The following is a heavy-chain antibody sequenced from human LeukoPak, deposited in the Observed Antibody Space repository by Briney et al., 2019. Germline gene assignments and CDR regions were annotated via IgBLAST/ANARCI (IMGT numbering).Heavy chain of an antibody. CDR3: ARDAAISYGDYLSWFDP. CDR2: INHSGST. J-gene: IGHJ5*02. CDR1: GGSFSGYY. D-gene: IGHD4-17*01. V-gene: IGHV4-34*01. Sequence: SETLSLTCAVYGGSFSGYYWSWIRQPPGKGLEWIGEINHSGSTNYNPSLKSRVTISVDTPKNQFSLKLSSVTAADTAVYYCARDAAISYGDYLSWFDPWGQGTLVTVSS.